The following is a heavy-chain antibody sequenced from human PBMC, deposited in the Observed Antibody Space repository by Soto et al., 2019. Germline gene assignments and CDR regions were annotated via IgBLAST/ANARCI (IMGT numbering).Heavy chain of an antibody. J-gene: IGHJ4*02. CDR2: IYYSGST. CDR1: CGSISSGGYY. V-gene: IGHV4-31*03. D-gene: IGHD3-16*01. Sequence: QVQLQESGPGLVKPSQTLSLTCTVSCGSISSGGYYCSWIRQHPGKVLEWIGYIYYSGSTYYNPSLKSRVTISVDTSKNQCSLKLSAVTAADTAVYYCARDLGGGGFDYWGQGTLVTVSS. CDR3: ARDLGGGGFDY.